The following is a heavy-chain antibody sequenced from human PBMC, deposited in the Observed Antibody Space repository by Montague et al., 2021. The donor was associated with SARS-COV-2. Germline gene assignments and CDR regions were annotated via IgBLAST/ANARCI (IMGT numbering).Heavy chain of an antibody. D-gene: IGHD2-2*01. CDR1: GGSISRYF. V-gene: IGHV4-59*12. CDR3: AREDCSNPSCKAGAFDY. J-gene: IGHJ3*01. CDR2: IYYTGST. Sequence: SETLSLTCTVSGGSISRYFWSWIRQPPGKGLEWIGYIYYTGSTNXNPSLKSRVTISVDTSKNQFSLNLRSVTAADTAVYYCAREDCSNPSCKAGAFDYWGQGTLVTVSS.